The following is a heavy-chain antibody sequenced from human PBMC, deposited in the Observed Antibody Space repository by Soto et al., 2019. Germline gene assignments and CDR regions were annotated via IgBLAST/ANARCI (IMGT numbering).Heavy chain of an antibody. Sequence: GGSLRLSCVASGFTFSSYWMHWVRQAPGKGLVWVSRINSDVSSTSYADSVKGRFTISRDNAKNTLYLQMNSLRAEDTAVYYCARDAPFINQTIFAYWGQGTLVTVSS. CDR1: GFTFSSYW. CDR2: INSDVSST. J-gene: IGHJ4*02. V-gene: IGHV3-74*01. CDR3: ARDAPFINQTIFAY. D-gene: IGHD3-9*01.